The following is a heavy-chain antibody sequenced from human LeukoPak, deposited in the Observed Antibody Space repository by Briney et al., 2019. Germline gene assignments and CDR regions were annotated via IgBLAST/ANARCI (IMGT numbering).Heavy chain of an antibody. CDR3: AKEYSGYDFDY. V-gene: IGHV3-7*01. Sequence: GGSLRLSCAASGFTFSSYWMSWVRQAPGKGLEWVANIKQDGSEKYYVDSVKGRFTISRDNAKNSLYLQMNSLRAEDTAVYYCAKEYSGYDFDYWGQGTLVTVSS. D-gene: IGHD5-12*01. CDR2: IKQDGSEK. J-gene: IGHJ4*02. CDR1: GFTFSSYW.